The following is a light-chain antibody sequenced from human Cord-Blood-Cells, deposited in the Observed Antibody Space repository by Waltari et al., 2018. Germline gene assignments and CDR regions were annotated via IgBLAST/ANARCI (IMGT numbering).Light chain of an antibody. CDR1: SPNIGNNY. CDR3: GTWDSSLSAGV. Sequence: QSVLTQPPSVSAAPGQKVPISCSGSSPNIGNNYVSWYQQLPGTAPKLLIYENNKRPSGIPDRFSGSKSGTSATLGITGLQTGDEADYYCGTWDSSLSAGVFGGGTKLTVL. V-gene: IGLV1-51*02. J-gene: IGLJ2*01. CDR2: ENN.